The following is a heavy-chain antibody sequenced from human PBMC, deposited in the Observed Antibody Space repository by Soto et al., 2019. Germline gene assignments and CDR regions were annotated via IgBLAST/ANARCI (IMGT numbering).Heavy chain of an antibody. Sequence: EVQLVQSGAEVKKPGESLKISCKGSGYSFTSYWIGWVRQMPGKVLEWMGIIYPRDSDTRYSPSFQGQVTLSADKPISSAYLQSSSLKATDTAMYYCAISALMSGLRPYYGMDVWGQGTTVTVSS. D-gene: IGHD2-8*01. V-gene: IGHV5-51*01. CDR2: IYPRDSDT. CDR1: GYSFTSYW. J-gene: IGHJ6*02. CDR3: AISALMSGLRPYYGMDV.